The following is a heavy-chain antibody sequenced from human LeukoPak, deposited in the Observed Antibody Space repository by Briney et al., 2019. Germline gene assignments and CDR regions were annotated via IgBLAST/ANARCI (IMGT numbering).Heavy chain of an antibody. CDR2: IYYSGST. V-gene: IGHV4-30-4*01. Sequence: SETLSPTCTVSGGSISSGDYYWSWIRQPPGKGLEWIGYIYYSGSTFYSPSLKSRVTISVDTSKNQFSLKLSSVTAADTAVYYCASFYQAYYFDYWGQGTLVTVSS. CDR3: ASFYQAYYFDY. CDR1: GGSISSGDYY. J-gene: IGHJ4*02. D-gene: IGHD2-21*01.